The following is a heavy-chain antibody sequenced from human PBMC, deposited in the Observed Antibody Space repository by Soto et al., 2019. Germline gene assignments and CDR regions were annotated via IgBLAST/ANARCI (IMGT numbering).Heavy chain of an antibody. CDR3: ARGKGAKYYGSGSYYKTPIYYYYGMDV. J-gene: IGHJ6*02. Sequence: SETLSLTCAVYGGSFSGYYWSWIRQPPGKGLEWIGEINHSGSTNYNPSLKSRVTISVDTSKNQFSLKLSSVTAADTAVYYCARGKGAKYYGSGSYYKTPIYYYYGMDVWGQGTTVT. CDR2: INHSGST. CDR1: GGSFSGYY. V-gene: IGHV4-34*01. D-gene: IGHD3-10*01.